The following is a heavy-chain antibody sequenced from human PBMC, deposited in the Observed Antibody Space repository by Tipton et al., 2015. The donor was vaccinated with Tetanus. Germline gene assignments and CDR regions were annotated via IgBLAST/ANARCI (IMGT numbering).Heavy chain of an antibody. D-gene: IGHD3-10*01. CDR3: AKDNRRAGRGTQALSLSGLDV. V-gene: IGHV1-69*06. J-gene: IGHJ6*02. Sequence: QSGAEVKKPGSSVKISCTSSGGTFNNFAVSWVRQAPGQGLDWMGGIIPVFGTINYAQNFQGRVTFTADTSTNTAYMEVSSLRSDDSAVYYCAKDNRRAGRGTQALSLSGLDVRGHGTTVIVSS. CDR2: IIPVFGTI. CDR1: GGTFNNFA.